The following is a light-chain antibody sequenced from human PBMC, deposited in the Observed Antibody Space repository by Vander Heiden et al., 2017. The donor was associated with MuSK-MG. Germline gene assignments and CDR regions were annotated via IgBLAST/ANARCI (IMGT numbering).Light chain of an antibody. CDR2: AAS. V-gene: IGKV1-39*01. CDR1: QSIGKY. J-gene: IGKJ2*01. Sequence: DIQLTLSLPSLCASRGDRVTITCRASQSIGKYLNWYQQKPGKAPRLLIYAASSFQSGVPSRFSGSGSGTDFTLTINRLQPEDFATYYCQQSDTALYTVGQGTKLEIK. CDR3: QQSDTALYT.